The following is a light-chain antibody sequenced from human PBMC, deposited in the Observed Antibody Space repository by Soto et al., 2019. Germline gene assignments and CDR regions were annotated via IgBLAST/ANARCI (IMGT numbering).Light chain of an antibody. J-gene: IGLJ3*02. CDR1: SSDVGGYNF. Sequence: QSALTQPASVSGSPGRSITISCPGTSSDVGGYNFVSWYQQHPGKAPRLMIFEVNNRPSRVSDRFSGSKSGNTASLTISGLQAEDEADYYCSSYTFSSTLVVFGGGTKLTVL. V-gene: IGLV2-14*01. CDR2: EVN. CDR3: SSYTFSSTLVV.